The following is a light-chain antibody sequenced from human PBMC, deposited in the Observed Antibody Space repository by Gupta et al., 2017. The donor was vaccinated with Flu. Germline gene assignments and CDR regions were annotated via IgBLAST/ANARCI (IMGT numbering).Light chain of an antibody. CDR1: HSIGTN. J-gene: IGKJ5*01. V-gene: IGKV6-21*01. CDR3: QQSSSLPVT. CDR2: DAS. Sequence: ADFQSVTAKETVTLTCRTRHSIGTNLHWYQQRPDQAPSLLIRDASQSASGVPSRFSGSGSGTDFTLTINGLEAEDVATYYCQQSSSLPVTFGQGTQVEIK.